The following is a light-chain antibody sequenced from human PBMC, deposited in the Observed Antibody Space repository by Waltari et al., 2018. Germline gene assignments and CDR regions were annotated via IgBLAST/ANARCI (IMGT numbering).Light chain of an antibody. CDR3: QQSYSPPPIT. J-gene: IGKJ5*01. Sequence: DLRLTQSPSHLSASVGERVTITCRASQDVQKYLNWYQQKPGKAPKLLIYAGSSLQSGVPSRFSGSGFGTDFTLTITSLQPEDFGSYYCQQSYSPPPITFGQGTRLEIK. CDR1: QDVQKY. V-gene: IGKV1-39*01. CDR2: AGS.